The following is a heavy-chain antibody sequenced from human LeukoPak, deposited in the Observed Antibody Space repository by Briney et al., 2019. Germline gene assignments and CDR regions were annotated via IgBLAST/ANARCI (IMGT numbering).Heavy chain of an antibody. CDR3: ARGAQWLVPYGMDV. J-gene: IGHJ6*02. CDR2: IIPILGIA. Sequence: GASVKVSCKASGGTFSSYAISWVRQAPGQGLEWMGRIIPILGIANYAQKFQGRVTITADKSTSTAYMELSSLRSEDTAVYYCARGAQWLVPYGMDVWGQGTTVTVSS. D-gene: IGHD6-19*01. CDR1: GGTFSSYA. V-gene: IGHV1-69*04.